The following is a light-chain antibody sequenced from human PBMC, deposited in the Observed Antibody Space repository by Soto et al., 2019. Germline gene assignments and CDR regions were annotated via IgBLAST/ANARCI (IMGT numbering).Light chain of an antibody. CDR1: SSDVGGYNY. V-gene: IGLV2-14*01. J-gene: IGLJ1*01. CDR3: CSYTSTSTYV. CDR2: EVS. Sequence: QSALTQPASVSGSPGQSITISCTGTSSDVGGYNYVSWYQQHPGEAPKLLIYEVSDRPSGVSNRFSGSKSGNTASLTISGLQAEDESDYYYCSYTSTSTYVFGTGTKLTVL.